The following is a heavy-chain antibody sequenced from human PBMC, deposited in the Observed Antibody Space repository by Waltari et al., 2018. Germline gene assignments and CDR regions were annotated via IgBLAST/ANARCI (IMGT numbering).Heavy chain of an antibody. Sequence: QLQLQESGPGLVKPSETLSLTCTVSGGSISSSSYYWGWIRQPPGKGLEWIGSIYYSGSTYHNPSLKSRVTISVDTSNNQFSLKLSSVTAADTAVYYCARGNYYDSSGDDAFDIWGQGTMVTVSS. V-gene: IGHV4-39*01. D-gene: IGHD3-22*01. CDR1: GGSISSSSYY. J-gene: IGHJ3*02. CDR3: ARGNYYDSSGDDAFDI. CDR2: IYYSGST.